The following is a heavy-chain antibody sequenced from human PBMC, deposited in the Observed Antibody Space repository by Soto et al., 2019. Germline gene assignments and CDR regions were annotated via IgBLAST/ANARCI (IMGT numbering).Heavy chain of an antibody. V-gene: IGHV4-31*03. CDR3: ARARGGGRDAFDI. CDR1: GGSISGGGYY. Sequence: SETLSLTCTVSGGSISGGGYYWSWIRQHPGKGLEWIGYIYYSGSTYYNPSLKSRVTISVDTSKSQFSLKLSSVTAADTAVYYCARARGGGRDAFDIWGQGTMVTVSS. J-gene: IGHJ3*02. D-gene: IGHD2-15*01. CDR2: IYYSGST.